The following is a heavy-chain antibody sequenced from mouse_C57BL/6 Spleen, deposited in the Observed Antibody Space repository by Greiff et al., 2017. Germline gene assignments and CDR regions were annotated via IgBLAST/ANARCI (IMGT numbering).Heavy chain of an antibody. Sequence: VQLVESGAELVKPGASVKISCKASGYAFSSYWMNWVKQRPGKGLEWIGQIYPGDGDTNYNGKFKGKATLTADKSSSTAYMQLSSLTSEDSAVYFCATTGTEGYFDVWGTGTTVTVSS. CDR3: ATTGTEGYFDV. V-gene: IGHV1-80*01. D-gene: IGHD1-2*01. CDR2: IYPGDGDT. CDR1: GYAFSSYW. J-gene: IGHJ1*03.